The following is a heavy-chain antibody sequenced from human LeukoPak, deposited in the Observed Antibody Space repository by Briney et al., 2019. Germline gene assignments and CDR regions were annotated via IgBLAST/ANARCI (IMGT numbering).Heavy chain of an antibody. CDR1: GGSFSGYY. CDR2: INHSGST. V-gene: IGHV4-34*01. Sequence: PSETLSLTCAVYGGSFSGYYWSWIRQPPGKGLEWIGEINHSGSTNYTTSLKSQVTISVDTSKNQSSLKLSCVTAADAAVYYCARNTYYYGSGSYYRMRQAYYFDYWGQGTLVTVSS. J-gene: IGHJ4*02. CDR3: ARNTYYYGSGSYYRMRQAYYFDY. D-gene: IGHD3-10*01.